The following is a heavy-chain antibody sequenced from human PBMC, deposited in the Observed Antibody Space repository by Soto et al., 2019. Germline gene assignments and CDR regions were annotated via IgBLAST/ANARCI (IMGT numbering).Heavy chain of an antibody. Sequence: SETLSLTCTVSGGSISSSSYYWGWIRQPPGKGLEWIGSIYYSGSTYYNPSLKSRVTISVDTSKNQFSLKLSSVTAADTAVYYCRSSTSCYDKSCVDVWGQGTMVTVSS. CDR1: GGSISSSSYY. D-gene: IGHD2-2*01. CDR3: RSSTSCYDKSCVDV. CDR2: IYYSGST. V-gene: IGHV4-39*01. J-gene: IGHJ6*02.